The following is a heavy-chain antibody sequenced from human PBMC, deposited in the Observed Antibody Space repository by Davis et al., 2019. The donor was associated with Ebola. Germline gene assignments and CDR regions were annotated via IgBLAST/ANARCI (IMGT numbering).Heavy chain of an antibody. Sequence: SVKVSCKTSGDSFSSYAVTWVRQAPGQGLEWMGQILPLLGTPTYAQEFQGRVTITADESMTTSFMEVSSLRFEDTAVYYCARDPMTRAGLDVWGQGTTVTVS. CDR2: ILPLLGTP. V-gene: IGHV1-69*13. D-gene: IGHD2-21*02. CDR1: GDSFSSYA. J-gene: IGHJ6*02. CDR3: ARDPMTRAGLDV.